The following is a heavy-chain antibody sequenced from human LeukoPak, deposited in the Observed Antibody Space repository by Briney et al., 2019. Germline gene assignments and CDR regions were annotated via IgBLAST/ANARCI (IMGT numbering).Heavy chain of an antibody. D-gene: IGHD4-17*01. CDR2: ISGSGGST. V-gene: IGHV3-23*01. CDR3: AKSPPSTTNYFGY. Sequence: PGGSLRLSCAASGFTFRSYAMSWVRQAPGKGLEWVSAISGSGGSTYYADAVKGLFTICGGNSNNTLYLQMNSLRAEDTAVYYCAKSPPSTTNYFGYWGQGTLVTVSS. J-gene: IGHJ4*02. CDR1: GFTFRSYA.